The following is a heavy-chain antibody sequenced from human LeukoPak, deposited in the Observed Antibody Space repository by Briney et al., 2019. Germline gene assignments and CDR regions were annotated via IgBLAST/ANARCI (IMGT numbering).Heavy chain of an antibody. CDR3: ARSSYSSSSSV. J-gene: IGHJ3*01. D-gene: IGHD6-6*01. CDR1: GLTFSNYY. V-gene: IGHV3-7*03. CDR2: INSDGSEG. Sequence: GGSLRLSCAASGLTFSNYYMNWIRQAPGKGLEWVASINSDGSEGYYADVVKGRFTISRDNAKNSLYLQINSLRAEDTAVYYCARSSYSSSSSVWGQGTMVTVSS.